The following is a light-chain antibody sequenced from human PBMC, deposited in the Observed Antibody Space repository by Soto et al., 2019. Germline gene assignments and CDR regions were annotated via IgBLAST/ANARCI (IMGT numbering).Light chain of an antibody. CDR2: DAT. V-gene: IGLV2-14*03. CDR3: TSYTSSSTPV. Sequence: QSALTKPASVSGSPGQSITISCTGASSDYVSWYQQHPGKAPKLMIYDATNRPSGVSDRFSASKSDNTASLSISGLQAEDEADYYCTSYTSSSTPVFGGGTKLTVL. J-gene: IGLJ3*02. CDR1: SSDY.